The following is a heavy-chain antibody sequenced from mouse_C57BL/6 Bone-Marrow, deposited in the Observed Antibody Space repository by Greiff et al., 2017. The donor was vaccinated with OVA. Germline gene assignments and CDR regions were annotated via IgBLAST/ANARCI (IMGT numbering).Heavy chain of an antibody. CDR1: GYTFTSYW. CDR3: TRSYYGSTYAMDY. D-gene: IGHD1-1*01. V-gene: IGHV1-5*01. CDR2: IYPGNSDT. Sequence: VQLQQSGTVLARPGASVKMSCKTSGYTFTSYWMHWVKQRPGQGLEWIGAIYPGNSDTSDNQKFKGKAKLTAVTSASTDYMGLSSLTNEDSAVYYGTRSYYGSTYAMDYWGQGTSVTVSA. J-gene: IGHJ4*01.